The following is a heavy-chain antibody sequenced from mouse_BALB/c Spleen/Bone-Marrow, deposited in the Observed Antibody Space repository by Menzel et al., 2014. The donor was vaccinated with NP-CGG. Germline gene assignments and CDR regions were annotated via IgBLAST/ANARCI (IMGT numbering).Heavy chain of an antibody. CDR3: ARQGTTVAAPAMDY. Sequence: EVMLVESGGDLVKPGGSLKLSCAASGFTFSSYGMSWVRQTPDKRLEWVATISSGGTYTYYPDSVKGRFTISRDNAKHTLYLQMSSLKSEDTAMYYCARQGTTVAAPAMDYWGQGTSVTVSS. J-gene: IGHJ4*01. CDR2: ISSGGTYT. CDR1: GFTFSSYG. V-gene: IGHV5-6*01. D-gene: IGHD1-1*01.